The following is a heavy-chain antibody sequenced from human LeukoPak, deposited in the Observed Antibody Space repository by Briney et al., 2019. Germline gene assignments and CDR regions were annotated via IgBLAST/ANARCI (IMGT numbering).Heavy chain of an antibody. CDR3: AKDLNYYDSSGLGDY. Sequence: GGSLRLSCAASGFTFSSYAMSWVRQAPGKGLEWVSAISGSGGSTYYADSVKGRFTISRDNSKNTLYLQMNSLRAEDTAVYYCAKDLNYYDSSGLGDYWGRGTLVTVSS. CDR2: ISGSGGST. CDR1: GFTFSSYA. V-gene: IGHV3-23*01. J-gene: IGHJ4*02. D-gene: IGHD3-22*01.